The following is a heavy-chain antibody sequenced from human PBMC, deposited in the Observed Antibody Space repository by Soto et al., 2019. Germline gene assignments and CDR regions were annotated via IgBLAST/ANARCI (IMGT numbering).Heavy chain of an antibody. Sequence: QLQESGPGLVKPSQTLSLTCTVSGASINNNDYYWSWIRQTPGKGLEWIGYVYYSGTTDYIPSLKSRLSMSIAKSQNQFTLKLNSVTAADTATYYCARMSYFYDKWYFDLWGRGTLVTFSS. CDR1: GASINNNDYY. D-gene: IGHD3-22*01. V-gene: IGHV4-30-4*01. CDR2: VYYSGTT. CDR3: ARMSYFYDKWYFDL. J-gene: IGHJ2*01.